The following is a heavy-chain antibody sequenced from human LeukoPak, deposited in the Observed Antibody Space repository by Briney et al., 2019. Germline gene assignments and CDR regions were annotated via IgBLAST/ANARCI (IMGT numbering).Heavy chain of an antibody. CDR1: GYTFTSYA. J-gene: IGHJ3*02. Sequence: EASVKVSCKASGYTFTSYAMNWVRQAPGQGLEWMGWINTNTGNPSYARGFTGRFVFSLDSSVSTAYLQISNLMPEDTAKYYCAREILRFDIWGQGTMVTVSS. V-gene: IGHV7-4-1*02. CDR3: AREILRFDI. CDR2: INTNTGNP.